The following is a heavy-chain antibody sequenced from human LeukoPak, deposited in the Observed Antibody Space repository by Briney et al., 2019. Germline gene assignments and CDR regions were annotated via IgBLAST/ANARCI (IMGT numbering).Heavy chain of an antibody. CDR3: DASDF. CDR1: GFTLATYA. J-gene: IGHJ4*02. CDR2: INSGGRT. Sequence: GSLRLSCAASGFTLATYAMGWVRQPPGKGLEWVSTINSGGRTHYADSVQGRFTISRDNSKNTLYLQINNLRAEDTAIYYCDASDFWGQGTLVTVSS. V-gene: IGHV3-23*01.